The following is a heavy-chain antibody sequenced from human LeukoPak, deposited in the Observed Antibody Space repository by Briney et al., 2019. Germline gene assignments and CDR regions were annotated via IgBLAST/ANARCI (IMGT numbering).Heavy chain of an antibody. V-gene: IGHV4-39*07. CDR3: ARAAYYYGSGVTDY. J-gene: IGHJ4*02. D-gene: IGHD3-10*01. CDR2: IYYSGST. CDR1: GGSISSSSYY. Sequence: SETLSLTCTVSGGSISSSSYYWGWIRQPPGKGLEWIGSIYYSGSTYYNPSLKSRVTISVDTSKNQFSLKLSSVTAADTAVYYCARAAYYYGSGVTDYWGQGTLVTVSS.